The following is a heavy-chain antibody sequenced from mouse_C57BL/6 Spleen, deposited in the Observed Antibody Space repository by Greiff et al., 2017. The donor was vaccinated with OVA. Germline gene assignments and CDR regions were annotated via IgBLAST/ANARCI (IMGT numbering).Heavy chain of an antibody. V-gene: IGHV1-15*01. CDR2: IDPETGGT. J-gene: IGHJ1*03. Sequence: VQLQQSGAELVRPGASVTLSCKASGYTFTDYEMHWVKQTPVHGLEWIGAIDPETGGTAYNQKFKGKAILTADKSSSTAYMELRSLTSEDSAVYYCTRENYYGSSHWYFDVWGTGTTVTVSS. CDR3: TRENYYGSSHWYFDV. D-gene: IGHD1-1*01. CDR1: GYTFTDYE.